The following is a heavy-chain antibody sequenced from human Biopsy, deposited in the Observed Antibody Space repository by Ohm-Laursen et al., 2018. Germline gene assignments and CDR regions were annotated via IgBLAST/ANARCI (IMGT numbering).Heavy chain of an antibody. CDR1: RSTVSGNY. Sequence: SLRLSCAASRSTVSGNYITWVRQAPGKGLEWVSVIYLGCTTYYADSAKGRFTISRDNSKNMVYLQMNSLRAEDTAVSYCATEFTKANGWNYFDYWGQGTLVTVSS. D-gene: IGHD2-15*01. CDR3: ATEFTKANGWNYFDY. V-gene: IGHV3-53*01. CDR2: IYLGCTT. J-gene: IGHJ4*02.